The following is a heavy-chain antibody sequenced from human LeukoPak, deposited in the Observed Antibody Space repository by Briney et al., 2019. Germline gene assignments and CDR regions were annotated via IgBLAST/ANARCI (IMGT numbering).Heavy chain of an antibody. J-gene: IGHJ3*02. V-gene: IGHV5-51*01. CDR3: ARPSEPVGDIRGFDI. Sequence: KLGESLKISCKGSGYSFTSYWIGWVRQMPGKGLEWMGIIYPGDSDTRYSPSFQGQVTISADKSISTAYLQWSSLKASDTAMYYCARPSEPVGDIRGFDIWGQGTMVTVSS. CDR2: IYPGDSDT. CDR1: GYSFTSYW. D-gene: IGHD1-26*01.